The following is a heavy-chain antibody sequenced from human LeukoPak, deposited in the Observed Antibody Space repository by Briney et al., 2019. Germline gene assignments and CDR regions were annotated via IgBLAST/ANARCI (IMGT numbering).Heavy chain of an antibody. J-gene: IGHJ6*03. Sequence: SETLSLTCAVYGGSFSGYYWSWIRQPPGKGLEWIGEINHSGSTNYNPSLKSRVTISVDTSKNQFSLKLSSVTAADTAVYYCARHVRAARPRYYYYMDVWGKGTTVTVSS. D-gene: IGHD6-6*01. CDR2: INHSGST. CDR3: ARHVRAARPRYYYYMDV. CDR1: GGSFSGYY. V-gene: IGHV4-34*01.